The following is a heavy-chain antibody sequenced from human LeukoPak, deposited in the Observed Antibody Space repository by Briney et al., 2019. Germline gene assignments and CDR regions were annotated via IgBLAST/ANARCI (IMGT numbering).Heavy chain of an antibody. D-gene: IGHD2-15*01. CDR2: LYYSGST. V-gene: IGHV4-39*07. Sequence: SETLSLTCTVSGGSISSSSFYWGWIRQPPGKGLEWIGSLYYSGSTYYNPSLKSRVTISVDTPKNQFSLRLSSVTAADTAVYYCARVAAKTVDYWGQGTLVTVSS. CDR1: GGSISSSSFY. J-gene: IGHJ4*02. CDR3: ARVAAKTVDY.